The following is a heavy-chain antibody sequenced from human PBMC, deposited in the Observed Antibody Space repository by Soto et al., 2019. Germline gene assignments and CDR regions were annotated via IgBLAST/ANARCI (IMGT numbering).Heavy chain of an antibody. J-gene: IGHJ4*02. D-gene: IGHD5-12*01. V-gene: IGHV4-59*01. CDR3: ARIQVDIVATVFDY. CDR2: IYYSGST. Sequence: PSETLSLTCTVSGGSISSYYWSWIRQPPGKGLEWIGYIYYSGSTNYNPSLKSRVTISVDTSKNQFSLKLSSVTAADTAVYYCARIQVDIVATVFDYWGQGTRVTVSA. CDR1: GGSISSYY.